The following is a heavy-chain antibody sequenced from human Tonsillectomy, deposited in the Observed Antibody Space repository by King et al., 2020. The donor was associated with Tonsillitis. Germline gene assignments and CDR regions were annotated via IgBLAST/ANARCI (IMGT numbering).Heavy chain of an antibody. V-gene: IGHV3-23*04. CDR1: GFTFSRNA. CDR3: AEDGSGMGYYYYYMDV. J-gene: IGHJ6*03. Sequence: VQLVESWGGLVQPGGSLTLSCAASGFTFSRNAMTWVRQAPGGGLEWVSVISGNGASIYYADSRKGRFTSSRDNSKNKLYLQMNMLRAEATAVYYCAEDGSGMGYYYYYMDVWGTGTTVTVSS. D-gene: IGHD1-26*01. CDR2: ISGNGASI.